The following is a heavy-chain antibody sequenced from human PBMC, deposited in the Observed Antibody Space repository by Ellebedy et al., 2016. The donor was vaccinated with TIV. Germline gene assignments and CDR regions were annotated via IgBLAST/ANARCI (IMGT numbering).Heavy chain of an antibody. Sequence: GGSLRLXXAASGFTFSRYWMSWVRQAPGKGLEWVANINQYGSEIYYVDSVKGRFTISRDNAKNSLYLQMNSLRAEDTAVYYCARDKIVGATYFDYWGQGTLVTVSS. CDR3: ARDKIVGATYFDY. CDR2: INQYGSEI. CDR1: GFTFSRYW. D-gene: IGHD1-26*01. J-gene: IGHJ4*02. V-gene: IGHV3-7*01.